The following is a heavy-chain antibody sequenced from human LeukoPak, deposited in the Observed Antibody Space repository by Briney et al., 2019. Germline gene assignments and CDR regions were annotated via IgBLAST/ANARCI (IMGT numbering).Heavy chain of an antibody. V-gene: IGHV3-23*01. Sequence: GGSLRLSCAASGFTFSSYAMSWVRQAPGKGLEWVSAISGSGGSTYYADSVKGRFTISRDNSKNTLYLQTNSLRAEDTAVYYCADCVVPAAMRSYYYYGMDVWGKGTTVTVSS. D-gene: IGHD2-2*01. CDR3: ADCVVPAAMRSYYYYGMDV. CDR2: ISGSGGST. CDR1: GFTFSSYA. J-gene: IGHJ6*04.